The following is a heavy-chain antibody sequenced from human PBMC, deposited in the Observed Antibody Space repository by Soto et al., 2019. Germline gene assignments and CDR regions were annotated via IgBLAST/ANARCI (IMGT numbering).Heavy chain of an antibody. J-gene: IGHJ4*02. CDR1: GGSFSGYY. D-gene: IGHD3-3*01. CDR2: INHSGST. V-gene: IGHV4-34*01. Sequence: SETLSLTCAVYGGSFSGYYWSWIRQPPGKGLEWIGEINHSGSTNYNPSLKSRVTISVDTSKNQFSLKLSSVTAADTAVYYCARGWSGYYSDYWGQGTLVTVSS. CDR3: ARGWSGYYSDY.